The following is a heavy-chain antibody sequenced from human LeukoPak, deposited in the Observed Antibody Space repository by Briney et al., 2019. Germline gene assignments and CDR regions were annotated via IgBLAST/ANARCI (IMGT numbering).Heavy chain of an antibody. V-gene: IGHV3-73*01. D-gene: IGHD6-13*01. CDR3: TTDSRYSSSWKLRSY. Sequence: GGSLKLSCAASGFTSSGSAMHWVRQASGKGLEWVGRIRSKADSYATAYAASVKGRFTISRDDSKNTLYLQMNSLKTEDTAVYYCTTDSRYSSSWKLRSYWGQGTLVTVSS. J-gene: IGHJ4*02. CDR1: GFTSSGSA. CDR2: IRSKADSYAT.